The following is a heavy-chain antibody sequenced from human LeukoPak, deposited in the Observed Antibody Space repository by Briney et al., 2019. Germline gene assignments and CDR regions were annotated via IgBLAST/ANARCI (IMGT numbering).Heavy chain of an antibody. D-gene: IGHD5-12*01. CDR2: IYSGGST. J-gene: IGHJ3*02. Sequence: GRSLRLSCAASGFTVSTNYMSWVRQAPGKGLEWVSIIYSGGSTYYADSVKGRFTISRDISQNTLYLQMNSLRAEDTAVYYCARDLGYSAYATVRGYAVDIWGQGTMVTVSS. CDR3: ARDLGYSAYATVRGYAVDI. V-gene: IGHV3-66*01. CDR1: GFTVSTNY.